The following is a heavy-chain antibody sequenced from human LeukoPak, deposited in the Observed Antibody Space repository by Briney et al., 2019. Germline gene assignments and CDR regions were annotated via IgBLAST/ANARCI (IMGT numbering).Heavy chain of an antibody. Sequence: GGSLRLSCAASGFTFSDYYMSWIRQAPGKGLEWVSYISSSGSTIYYADSVKGRFTISRDNAKNSLYLQMNSLRAEDTAVYYCARDPSTVTTFWFDPRGQGTLVTVSS. J-gene: IGHJ5*02. CDR3: ARDPSTVTTFWFDP. V-gene: IGHV3-11*01. CDR2: ISSSGSTI. D-gene: IGHD4-17*01. CDR1: GFTFSDYY.